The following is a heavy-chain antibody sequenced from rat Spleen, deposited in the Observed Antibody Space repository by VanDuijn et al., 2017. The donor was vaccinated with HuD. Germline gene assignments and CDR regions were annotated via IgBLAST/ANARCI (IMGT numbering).Heavy chain of an antibody. D-gene: IGHD1-2*01. V-gene: IGHV5S13*01. CDR2: ISPSSGSI. J-gene: IGHJ4*01. Sequence: EVQLVESGGGLVQPGRSLRLSCAASGFTFSNYDMAWVRQAPTKGLEWVASISPSSGSIYYRDSVKGRFTISRDNAENTVYLQMNSLRSEDTATYYCAKDMNYYSTYPFYVMGDWGQGASVTVSS. CDR1: GFTFSNYD. CDR3: AKDMNYYSTYPFYVMGD.